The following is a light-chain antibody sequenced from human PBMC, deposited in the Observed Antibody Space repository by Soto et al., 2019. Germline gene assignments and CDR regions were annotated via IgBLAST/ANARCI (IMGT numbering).Light chain of an antibody. Sequence: ETVLTQSPAILSLSPGXRATLSCRASQSVSTYLAWYQQKPGQAPRLLIYDASNRATGIPARFIGSGSGTDFTLTIGGLEPEDSAVYYCQQSINWPLTFGGGTKVDIK. CDR3: QQSINWPLT. V-gene: IGKV3-11*01. CDR2: DAS. J-gene: IGKJ4*01. CDR1: QSVSTY.